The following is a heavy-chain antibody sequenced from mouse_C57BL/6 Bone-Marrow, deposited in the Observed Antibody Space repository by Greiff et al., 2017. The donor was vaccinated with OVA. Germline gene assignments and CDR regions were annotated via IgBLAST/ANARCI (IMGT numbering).Heavy chain of an antibody. CDR3: TPYYYGSSYGY. CDR2: IDPENGDT. CDR1: GFNIKDDY. D-gene: IGHD1-1*01. J-gene: IGHJ2*01. Sequence: EVQLHQSGAELVRPGASVKLSCTASGFNIKDDYMHWVKQRPEQGLEWIGWIDPENGDTEYASKFQGKATITADTSSNTAYLQLSSLTSEDTAVYYCTPYYYGSSYGYWGQGTTLTVSS. V-gene: IGHV14-4*01.